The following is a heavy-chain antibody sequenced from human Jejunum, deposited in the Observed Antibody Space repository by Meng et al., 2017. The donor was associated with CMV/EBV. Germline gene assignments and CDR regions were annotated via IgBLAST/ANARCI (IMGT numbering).Heavy chain of an antibody. CDR1: GFSLSSYT. Sequence: AASGFSLSSYTMNWVRQAPGKGLEWVSSINPSSSYIYYADSLKGRFTISRDNTKNSLYLQINGLRAEDTAVYFCARGGGVAPYYFDYWGQGTLVTVS. D-gene: IGHD3-3*01. CDR3: ARGGGVAPYYFDY. J-gene: IGHJ4*02. V-gene: IGHV3-21*01. CDR2: INPSSSYI.